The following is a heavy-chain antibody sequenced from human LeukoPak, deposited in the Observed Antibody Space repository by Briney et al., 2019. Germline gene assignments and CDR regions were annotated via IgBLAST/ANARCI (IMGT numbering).Heavy chain of an antibody. CDR2: INHSGST. D-gene: IGHD6-25*01. CDR3: ANSGYYMDV. CDR1: GGSFSGYY. V-gene: IGHV4-34*01. J-gene: IGHJ6*03. Sequence: SETLSLTCAVSGGSFSGYYWSWIRQPPGKGREWIGEINHSGSTNYNPSLKSRVTISVDTSKNQFSLKLSSVTAADTAVYYCANSGYYMDVWGKGTTVTVSS.